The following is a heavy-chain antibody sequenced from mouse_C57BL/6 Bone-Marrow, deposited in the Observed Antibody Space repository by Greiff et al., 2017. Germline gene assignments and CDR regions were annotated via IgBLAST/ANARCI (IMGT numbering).Heavy chain of an antibody. V-gene: IGHV5-6*01. J-gene: IGHJ3*01. CDR2: ISSGGSYT. Sequence: EVQLVESGGDLVKPGGSLKLSCAASGFTFSSYGMSWVRQTPDKRLEWVATISSGGSYTYYPDSVKGRFTISRDNAKNTLYLQMSSLKSEDTAMYYCARLGRGYGNWFAYWGQGTLVTVSA. CDR3: ARLGRGYGNWFAY. D-gene: IGHD2-10*02. CDR1: GFTFSSYG.